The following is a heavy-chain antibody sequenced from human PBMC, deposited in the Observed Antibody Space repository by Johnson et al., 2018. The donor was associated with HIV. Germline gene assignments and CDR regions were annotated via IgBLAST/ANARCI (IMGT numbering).Heavy chain of an antibody. D-gene: IGHD3-16*01. V-gene: IGHV3-7*04. CDR2: INQDGSEM. CDR1: GFTFSNAW. CDR3: ARGRGALDI. J-gene: IGHJ3*02. Sequence: VTLVESGGGLVKPGGSLRLSCAASGFTFSNAWMSWVRQAPGKGLEWVANINQDGSEMYYVDSVKGRFTISRDNANNSLYVQMNSLRAEDTAVYYCARGRGALDIWGQGTMVTVSS.